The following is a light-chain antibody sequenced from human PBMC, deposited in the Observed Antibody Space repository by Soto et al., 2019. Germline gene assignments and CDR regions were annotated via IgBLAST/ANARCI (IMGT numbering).Light chain of an antibody. CDR3: QQYNNRPPT. CDR2: NVS. Sequence: EIVMTQSPSTLSGSPGARPTLSCRASQSVRSFLGWYQQKPGQAPRLFVYNVSTTATGIPARFSGSGSGTEFTLTISSLQSEDFAVYYCQQYNNRPPTFGRGTRLEIK. CDR1: QSVRSF. J-gene: IGKJ5*01. V-gene: IGKV3-15*01.